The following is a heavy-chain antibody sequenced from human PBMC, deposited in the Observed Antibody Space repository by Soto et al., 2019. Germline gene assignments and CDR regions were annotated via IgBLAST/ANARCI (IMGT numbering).Heavy chain of an antibody. V-gene: IGHV1-58*01. CDR1: GFTFTSSA. Sequence: KVSCKASGFTFTSSAVQWVRQARGQRLEWIGWIVVGSGNTNYAQKFQERVTITRDMSTSTAYMELSSLRSEDTAVYYCAAGEYSYGYDYYYGMDVWGQGTTVTVSS. D-gene: IGHD5-18*01. CDR3: AAGEYSYGYDYYYGMDV. J-gene: IGHJ6*02. CDR2: IVVGSGNT.